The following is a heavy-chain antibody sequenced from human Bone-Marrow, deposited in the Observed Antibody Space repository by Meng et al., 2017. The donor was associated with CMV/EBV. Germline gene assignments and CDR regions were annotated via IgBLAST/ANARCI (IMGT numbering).Heavy chain of an antibody. CDR3: ARAPKGGSFDY. D-gene: IGHD3-16*01. V-gene: IGHV4-38-2*02. Sequence: SETLSLTCTVSGYSISSGYYWGWIRQPPGKGLEWIGEINHSGSTNYNPSLKSRVTISVDTSKNQFSLKLSSVTAADTAVYYCARAPKGGSFDYWGQGTLVTVSS. CDR2: INHSGST. J-gene: IGHJ4*02. CDR1: GYSISSGYY.